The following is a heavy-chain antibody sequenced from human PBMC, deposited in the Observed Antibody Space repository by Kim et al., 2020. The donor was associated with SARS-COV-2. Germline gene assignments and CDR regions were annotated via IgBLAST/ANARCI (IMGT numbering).Heavy chain of an antibody. CDR2: IYPGDSDT. V-gene: IGHV5-51*01. CDR1: GYSFTSYW. J-gene: IGHJ6*02. Sequence: GESLKISCKGSGYSFTSYWIGWVRQMPGKGLGWMGIIYPGDSDTRYSPSFQGQVTISADKSISTAYLQWSSLKASDTAMYYCAISDGRAVGDGYNYYYYYYSGMDVWGQGTTVTVSS. D-gene: IGHD5-12*01. CDR3: AISDGRAVGDGYNYYYYYYSGMDV.